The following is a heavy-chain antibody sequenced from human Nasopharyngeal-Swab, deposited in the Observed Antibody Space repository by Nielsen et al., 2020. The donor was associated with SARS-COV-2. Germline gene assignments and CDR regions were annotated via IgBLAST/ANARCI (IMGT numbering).Heavy chain of an antibody. CDR2: IYYSGST. D-gene: IGHD6-6*01. J-gene: IGHJ4*02. CDR3: ARGGAARPGFDY. V-gene: IGHV4-31*02. Sequence: RQAPGKGLEWIGYIYYSGSTYYNPSLKSRVTTSVDTSKNQFSLKLSPVTAADTAVYYCARGGAARPGFDYWGQGTLVTVSS.